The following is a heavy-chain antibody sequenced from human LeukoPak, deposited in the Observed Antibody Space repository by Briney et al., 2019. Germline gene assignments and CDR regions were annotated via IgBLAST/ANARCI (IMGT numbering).Heavy chain of an antibody. D-gene: IGHD4-23*01. CDR3: ARGYGGNFYFDY. Sequence: RPSETLSLTCTVSGGSVSSGSYYWSWIRQPPGKGLEWIGYIYYSGSTNYNPSLKSRVTIPVDRSKNQFSLKLSSVTAADTAVYYCARGYGGNFYFDYWGQGTLVTVSS. J-gene: IGHJ4*02. V-gene: IGHV4-61*01. CDR2: IYYSGST. CDR1: GGSVSSGSYY.